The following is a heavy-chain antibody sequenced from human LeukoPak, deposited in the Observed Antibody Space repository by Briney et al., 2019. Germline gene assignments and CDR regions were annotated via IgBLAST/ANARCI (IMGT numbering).Heavy chain of an antibody. CDR1: NYPITSDYY. J-gene: IGHJ6*03. D-gene: IGHD3-16*01. Sequence: SETLSLTCAVSNYPITSDYYWVWIRPPPGQGLEWIGQIFHSGIAHYNPSLKSRVTMSVDTSRSQFSVNLNSVTAADTAVYYCGRAGFGTAYNRFYYYMDVWGKGTTVTVSS. V-gene: IGHV4-38-2*01. CDR3: GRAGFGTAYNRFYYYMDV. CDR2: IFHSGIA.